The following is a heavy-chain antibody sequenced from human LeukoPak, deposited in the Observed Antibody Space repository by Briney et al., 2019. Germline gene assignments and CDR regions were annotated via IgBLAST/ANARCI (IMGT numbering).Heavy chain of an antibody. CDR1: GGSISSGSYY. CDR2: IYTSGST. J-gene: IGHJ6*03. V-gene: IGHV4-61*02. CDR3: ARGSNWYGDHYYYMDV. D-gene: IGHD4-17*01. Sequence: SETLSLTCTVSGGSISSGSYYWSWIRQPAGKGLEWIGRIYTSGSTNYNPSLKSRVTISVDTSKNQFSLKLSSVTAADTAVYYCARGSNWYGDHYYYMDVWGKGTTVTISS.